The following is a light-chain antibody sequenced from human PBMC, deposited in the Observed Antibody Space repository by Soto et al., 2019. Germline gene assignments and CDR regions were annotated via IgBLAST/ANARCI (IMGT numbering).Light chain of an antibody. CDR1: SSDVGGYNY. J-gene: IGLJ1*01. V-gene: IGLV2-14*01. CDR2: DVS. Sequence: QSVLTQPASVSASPGQSITISCTGTSSDVGGYNYVSWYQQHPGKAPKLLIYDVSNRPSGVSDRLSGSKSGDTASLTISGLQAEDEADYYCSSYTSSNTFVFGTGTKV. CDR3: SSYTSSNTFV.